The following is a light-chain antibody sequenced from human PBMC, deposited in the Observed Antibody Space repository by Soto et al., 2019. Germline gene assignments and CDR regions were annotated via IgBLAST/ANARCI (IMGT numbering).Light chain of an antibody. V-gene: IGKV3-11*01. CDR3: QQRSNWLT. CDR2: DAS. Sequence: EIVLTQSPATLSLSPGERATLSCRASQSVSSYLAWYQQKPGQAPRLLIDDASNRASCIPARFSGSGSGADFTPTISSQAAEDFAVYYCQQRSNWLTFGGGTKVEIK. J-gene: IGKJ4*01. CDR1: QSVSSY.